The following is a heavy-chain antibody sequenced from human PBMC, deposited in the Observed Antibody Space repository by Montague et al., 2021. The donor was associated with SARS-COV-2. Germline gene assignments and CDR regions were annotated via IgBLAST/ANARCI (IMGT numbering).Heavy chain of an antibody. CDR2: IYYCGST. Sequence: SETLSLTCTVSGGSISSYYWSWIRQPPRTGMEWNWYIYYCGSTNYNHNLKSRVTISLDTSKNKFSLKLNSVTAADTAMYYCARGSYSPDAFDIWGQGTMVTVSS. D-gene: IGHD1-26*01. CDR3: ARGSYSPDAFDI. CDR1: GGSISSYY. V-gene: IGHV4-59*01. J-gene: IGHJ3*02.